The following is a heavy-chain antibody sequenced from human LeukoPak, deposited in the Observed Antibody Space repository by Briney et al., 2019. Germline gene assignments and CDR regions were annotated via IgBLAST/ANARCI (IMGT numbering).Heavy chain of an antibody. D-gene: IGHD6-19*01. CDR2: IYNSGST. J-gene: IGHJ3*02. CDR3: ATVPAVTDAFDI. V-gene: IGHV4-39*01. CDR1: GGSISSSNYY. Sequence: SETLSLTCTVSGGSISSSNYYWGWIRQPPGKGLEWIGSIYNSGSTFYNPSLKSRVTISVDTSKNQFSLKLTSVTAADTAVYYCATVPAVTDAFDIWGQGTMVTVSS.